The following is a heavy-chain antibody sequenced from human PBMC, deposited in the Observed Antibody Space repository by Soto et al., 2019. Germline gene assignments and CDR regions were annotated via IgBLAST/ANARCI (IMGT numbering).Heavy chain of an antibody. CDR3: ARAAFCSCGSCYQFDY. CDR2: INAGNGNT. Sequence: ASVKVSCKASGYTFTSYAMHWVRQAPGQRLEWMGWINAGNGNTKYSQKFQGRVTITRDTSASTAYMELSSLRSEDTAVYYCARAAFCSCGSCYQFDYWGQGTLVTVSS. D-gene: IGHD2-15*01. V-gene: IGHV1-3*01. J-gene: IGHJ4*02. CDR1: GYTFTSYA.